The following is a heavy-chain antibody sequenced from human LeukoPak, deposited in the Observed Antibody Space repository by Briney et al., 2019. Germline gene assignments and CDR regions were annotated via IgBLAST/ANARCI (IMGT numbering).Heavy chain of an antibody. CDR1: GGSFSGYY. CDR2: INHSGST. V-gene: IGHV4-34*01. Sequence: KPSETLSLTCAVYGGSFSGYYWSWIRQPPGKGLEWIGEINHSGSTNYNPSLKSRVTISVDTSKNQFSLKLSSVTAADTAVYYCAIRATVERADYFDYWGQGTLVTVSS. J-gene: IGHJ4*02. CDR3: AIRATVERADYFDY. D-gene: IGHD4-17*01.